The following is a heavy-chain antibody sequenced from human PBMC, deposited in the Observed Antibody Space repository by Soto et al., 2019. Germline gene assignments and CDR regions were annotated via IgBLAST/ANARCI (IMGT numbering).Heavy chain of an antibody. CDR1: GGSISSYY. V-gene: IGHV4-4*07. CDR3: AREGSDFWSGYQPLWYFEL. Sequence: QVQLQEAGPGLVKPSETLSLTCTVSGGSISSYYWGWIRQPAAKGLEWIGRIYTSGSTNYNPSLKSRVTMSVETSKNQFSLKLSSVTAADTAVYYCAREGSDFWSGYQPLWYFELWGRGSLVTVSS. J-gene: IGHJ2*01. CDR2: IYTSGST. D-gene: IGHD3-3*01.